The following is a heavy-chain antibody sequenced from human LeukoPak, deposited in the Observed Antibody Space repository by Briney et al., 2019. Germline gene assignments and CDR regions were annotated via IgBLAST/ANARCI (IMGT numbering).Heavy chain of an antibody. CDR3: SKTRERWLQLASWDD. V-gene: IGHV3-49*03. CDR2: IKAYGGTT. Sequence: PGRSLRLSCTASGFTFGDCAMSWFRQAPGKGLEWVGFIKAYGGTTEYAASVNGRFNISRDDSKSIAYLQMNSLKTEDTAVYYCSKTRERWLQLASWDDWGQGTLVTVSS. CDR1: GFTFGDCA. J-gene: IGHJ4*02. D-gene: IGHD5-24*01.